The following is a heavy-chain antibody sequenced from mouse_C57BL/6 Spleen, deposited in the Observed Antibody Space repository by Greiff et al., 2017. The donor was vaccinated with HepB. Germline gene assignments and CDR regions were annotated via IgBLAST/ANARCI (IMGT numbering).Heavy chain of an antibody. CDR1: GYAFSSYW. CDR2: IYPGDGDT. CDR3: ANYGSRHAMDY. D-gene: IGHD1-1*01. J-gene: IGHJ4*01. Sequence: QVHVKQSGAELVKPGASVKISCKASGYAFSSYWMNWVKQRPGKGLEWIGQIYPGDGDTNYNGKFKGKATLTADKSSSTAYMQLSSLTSEDSAVYFCANYGSRHAMDYWGQGTSVTVSS. V-gene: IGHV1-80*01.